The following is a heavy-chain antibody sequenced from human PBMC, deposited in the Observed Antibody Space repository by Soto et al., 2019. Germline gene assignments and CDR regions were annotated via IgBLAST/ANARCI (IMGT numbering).Heavy chain of an antibody. CDR1: GGSIGSHY. J-gene: IGHJ2*01. V-gene: IGHV4-59*11. D-gene: IGHD2-2*01. CDR2: DYSSGGT. CDR3: ARMGTRYATTRWFGDL. Sequence: HVQLQESGPGLVKPSETLSLTCNVSGGSIGSHYWTWIRQPPGTGLVWIGYDYSSGGTNYNPSLKRRIILSVDTSKKKFSLKRNYVTASDTAVYYCARMGTRYATTRWFGDLWGRGTQVTVSS.